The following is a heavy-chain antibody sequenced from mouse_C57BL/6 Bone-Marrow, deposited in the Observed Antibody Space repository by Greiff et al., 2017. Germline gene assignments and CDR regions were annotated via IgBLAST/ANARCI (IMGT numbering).Heavy chain of an antibody. CDR1: GFSLSTFGMG. J-gene: IGHJ3*01. Sequence: QVTLKESGPGILQPSQTLSLTCSFSGFSLSTFGMGVGWIRQPSGKGLEWLAHIWWDDDKYYNPALKSRLTISKDTSKNQVFLKIADVDTADTATYYCARIAPDYGYDGVAYWGQGTLVTVSA. D-gene: IGHD2-2*01. CDR2: IWWDDDK. CDR3: ARIAPDYGYDGVAY. V-gene: IGHV8-8*01.